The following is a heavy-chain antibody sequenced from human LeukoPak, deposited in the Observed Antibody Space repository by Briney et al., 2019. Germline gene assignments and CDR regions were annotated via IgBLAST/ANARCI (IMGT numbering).Heavy chain of an antibody. Sequence: PGGSLRLSCAASGFTFSNYWMSWVRQAPGKGLEWVANIKQDGSEKYYVDSVKGRFTISRDNAKNSLYLQMNSLRAEDTAIYYCTRGYSYAMAVWGQGTTVTVSS. CDR1: GFTFSNYW. CDR2: IKQDGSEK. D-gene: IGHD2-21*01. V-gene: IGHV3-7*01. CDR3: TRGYSYAMAV. J-gene: IGHJ6*02.